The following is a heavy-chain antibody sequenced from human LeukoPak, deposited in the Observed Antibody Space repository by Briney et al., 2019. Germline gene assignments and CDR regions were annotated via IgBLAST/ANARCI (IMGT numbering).Heavy chain of an antibody. CDR2: IYYSGST. CDR3: ARDNGVDSTSPMDV. Sequence: SETLSLTCTVSGGSISSYYWSWIRQPPGKGLEWIGYIYYSGSTNYNPSLKSRVTISVDTSKNQFSLKLSSVTAADTAAYYCARDNGVDSTSPMDVWGKGTTVTVSS. CDR1: GGSISSYY. D-gene: IGHD2-2*01. J-gene: IGHJ6*03. V-gene: IGHV4-59*01.